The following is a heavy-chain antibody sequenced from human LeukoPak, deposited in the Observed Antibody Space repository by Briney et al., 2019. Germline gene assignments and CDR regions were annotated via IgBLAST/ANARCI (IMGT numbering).Heavy chain of an antibody. CDR1: GFTFDDYG. CDR3: ARDDLLHRNWFDP. D-gene: IGHD3-22*01. CDR2: R. Sequence: GGSLRLSCAASGFTFDDYGMTWVRHAPGKGLEWVSDRGYAHSVRGRFTIYRDNSKNSLYLQMNSLRVEDTAFYYCARDDLLHRNWFDPWGQGTLVTVSS. J-gene: IGHJ5*02. V-gene: IGHV3-20*04.